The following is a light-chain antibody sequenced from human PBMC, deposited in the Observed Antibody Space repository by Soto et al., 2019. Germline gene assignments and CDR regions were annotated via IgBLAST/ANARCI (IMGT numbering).Light chain of an antibody. CDR1: QTIDNT. Sequence: EILMTQSPATLSLSPGERATLSCRASQTIDNTLAWYQRKPGQAPRLLIYDASTRATGVPARFSGSGSGTEFTLTISSLQDEAFATYYCQRPGVFGPGTKVDIK. V-gene: IGKV3-15*01. CDR2: DAS. J-gene: IGKJ3*01. CDR3: QRPGV.